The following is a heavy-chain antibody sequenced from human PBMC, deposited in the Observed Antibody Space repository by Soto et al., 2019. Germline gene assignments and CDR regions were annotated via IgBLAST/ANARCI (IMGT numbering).Heavy chain of an antibody. J-gene: IGHJ1*01. V-gene: IGHV4-39*01. CDR2: IYYSGST. CDR3: ARHGAAVAERKYFQH. D-gene: IGHD6-19*01. CDR1: GGSISSSSYY. Sequence: QLQLQESGPGLVKPSETLSLTCTVSGGSISSSSYYWGWIRQPPGKGLEWIGSIYYSGSTYYNPSLKSRVTISVDTSKNQFSLKLSSVTAVDTAVYYCARHGAAVAERKYFQHWGQGTLVTVSS.